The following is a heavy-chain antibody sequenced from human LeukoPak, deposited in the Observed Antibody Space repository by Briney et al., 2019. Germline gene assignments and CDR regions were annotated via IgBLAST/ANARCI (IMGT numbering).Heavy chain of an antibody. CDR1: GFTVSNNY. Sequence: GGSLRLSCAASGFTVSNNYMIWVRQAPGKELECVSMINGGGGTDYADSVKGRFTISRDNSKNTLFLQMNSLRLDDTAVYYCAGRRITAAAYDDWGRGTLVSVSS. V-gene: IGHV3-66*02. J-gene: IGHJ4*02. D-gene: IGHD6-13*01. CDR3: AGRRITAAAYDD. CDR2: INGGGGT.